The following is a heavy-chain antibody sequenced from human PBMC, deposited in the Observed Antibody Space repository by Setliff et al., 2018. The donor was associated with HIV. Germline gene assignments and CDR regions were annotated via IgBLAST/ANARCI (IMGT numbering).Heavy chain of an antibody. Sequence: SETLSLTCTVSGDSISSGSYYWSWIRQPAGKGLEWIGRVFPSGSTSYNPYLESRVTVSVDTSKNQFSLKLSSVTAADTAVYYCARQDYGGNSDYWGQGTLVTVSS. CDR1: GDSISSGSYY. CDR2: VFPSGST. D-gene: IGHD4-17*01. J-gene: IGHJ4*02. CDR3: ARQDYGGNSDY. V-gene: IGHV4-61*02.